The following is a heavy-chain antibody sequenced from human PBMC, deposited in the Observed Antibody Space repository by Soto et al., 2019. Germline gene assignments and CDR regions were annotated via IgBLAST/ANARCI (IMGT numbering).Heavy chain of an antibody. V-gene: IGHV3-30*18. CDR3: VKIRGSWVFGNLQF. J-gene: IGHJ1*01. CDR1: GFTFSNSG. D-gene: IGHD6-13*01. CDR2: LSYDGRNT. Sequence: QEQLVESGGGVVQPGRSLNLSCATSGFTFSNSGFHWVRQAPGKGLEWVATLSYDGRNTHYAESVKGRFTISRDKAKKRVFLQMDNLRPEDTAVYYFVKIRGSWVFGNLQFWGQGTLVIVST.